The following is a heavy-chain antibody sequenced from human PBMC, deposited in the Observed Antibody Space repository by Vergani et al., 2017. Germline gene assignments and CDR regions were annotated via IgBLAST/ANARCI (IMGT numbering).Heavy chain of an antibody. V-gene: IGHV3-30*02. CDR2: LRSEGNE. J-gene: IGHJ4*02. Sequence: QVQLVESGGGVVQPGGSLRLSFEPSGFTFRTNGFHWVRRAPGKGLEWGAFLRSEGNEYYADSVKGRFTISRDNSKNTLYLQMSSLRTEDTAVYYCTKRGDYGDYSGSWGQGTLVTVSS. CDR3: TKRGDYGDYSGS. D-gene: IGHD3-16*01. CDR1: GFTFRTNG.